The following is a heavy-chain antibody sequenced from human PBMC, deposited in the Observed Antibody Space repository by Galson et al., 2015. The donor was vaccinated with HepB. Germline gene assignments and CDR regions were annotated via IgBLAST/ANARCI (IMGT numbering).Heavy chain of an antibody. D-gene: IGHD6-19*01. CDR2: INPNSGAT. V-gene: IGHV1-2*04. CDR1: GYTFSGYY. Sequence: SVKVSCKASGYTFSGYYMHWVRQAPGQGLEWLGWINPNSGATNYAQKFQGWVTMSRDTSISTVYMELRRLRSDDTAVYFCARDGAPDISGWNYALDAWGQGTTVTVSS. J-gene: IGHJ6*02. CDR3: ARDGAPDISGWNYALDA.